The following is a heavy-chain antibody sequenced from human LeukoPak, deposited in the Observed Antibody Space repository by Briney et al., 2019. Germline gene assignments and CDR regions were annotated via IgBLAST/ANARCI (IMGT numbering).Heavy chain of an antibody. Sequence: GGSLRLSCAASEFTFTSYELNWARQAPGKGLEWVANIKQDGSEKYYVDSVKGRFTISRDNPKNSLSLQMNSLTAEDTAVYYCAGRGTSSSWAHFDYWGQGTLVTVSS. CDR2: IKQDGSEK. D-gene: IGHD6-13*01. CDR3: AGRGTSSSWAHFDY. CDR1: EFTFTSYE. V-gene: IGHV3-7*05. J-gene: IGHJ4*02.